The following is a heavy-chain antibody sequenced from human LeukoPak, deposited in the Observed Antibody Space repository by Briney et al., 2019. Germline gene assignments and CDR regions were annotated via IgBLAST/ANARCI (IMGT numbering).Heavy chain of an antibody. V-gene: IGHV3-66*04. J-gene: IGHJ4*02. CDR2: IYSGGSA. CDR3: ARHQYSSGWYYYFDY. Sequence: TGGSLRLSCAASGFTVSSNYMSWVRQAPGKGLEWVSVIYSGGSAYYADSVKGRFTISRDNSKNTLYLQMSSLRAEDTAVYYCARHQYSSGWYYYFDYWGQGTLVTVSS. CDR1: GFTVSSNY. D-gene: IGHD6-19*01.